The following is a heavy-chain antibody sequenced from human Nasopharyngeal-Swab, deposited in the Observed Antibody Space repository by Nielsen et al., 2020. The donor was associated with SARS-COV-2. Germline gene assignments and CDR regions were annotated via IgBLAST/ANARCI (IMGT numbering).Heavy chain of an antibody. CDR3: ARDLAGSDY. Sequence: GGSLRLSCAASGFTFSTYWMSWVRQAPGKGLEWVANINQDGSEQYYVDSVKGRFTISRDNAKTSLYLQMNSLRADDTAVYYCARDLAGSDYWGQGTLVTDSS. V-gene: IGHV3-7*01. J-gene: IGHJ4*02. CDR1: GFTFSTYW. CDR2: INQDGSEQ. D-gene: IGHD6-13*01.